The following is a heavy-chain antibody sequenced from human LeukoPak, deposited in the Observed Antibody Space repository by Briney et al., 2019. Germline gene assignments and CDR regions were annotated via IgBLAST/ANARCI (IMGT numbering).Heavy chain of an antibody. CDR1: GYTFTGYY. D-gene: IGHD3-9*01. V-gene: IGHV1-2*06. Sequence: GASVKVSCKASGYTFTGYYMHWVRQAPGQGLEWMGRINPNSGGTNYAQKFQGRVTMTRDTSISTAYMELSRLRSDDTAVYYCAREGRRYFDWLLPNWFDPWGQGTLVTVSS. CDR3: AREGRRYFDWLLPNWFDP. J-gene: IGHJ5*02. CDR2: INPNSGGT.